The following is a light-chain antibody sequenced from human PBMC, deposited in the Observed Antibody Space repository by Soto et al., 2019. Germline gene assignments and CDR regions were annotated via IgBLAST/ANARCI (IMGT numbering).Light chain of an antibody. CDR3: TSYTGTSTLYV. V-gene: IGLV2-14*01. J-gene: IGLJ1*01. CDR2: AVS. Sequence: QSALTQPASVSGSPGQSITISCTGTSSDVGGYDYVSWYQQHPGKAPKVMIYAVSNRPSGVSNRFSGSKSGNTASLTISGLRAEDEADYYCTSYTGTSTLYVFGTGTKLTVL. CDR1: SSDVGGYDY.